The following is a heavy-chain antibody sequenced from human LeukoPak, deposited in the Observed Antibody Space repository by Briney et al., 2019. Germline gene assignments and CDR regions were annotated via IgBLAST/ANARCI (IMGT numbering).Heavy chain of an antibody. D-gene: IGHD6-13*01. V-gene: IGHV3-7*01. CDR1: GFTFSSYW. CDR3: ARDSFPIAAAGYYFDY. CDR2: IKQDGSEK. Sequence: GGSLRLSCAASGFTFSSYWMHWVRQAPGKGLEWVANIKQDGSEKYYVDSVKGRFTISRDNAKNSLYLQMNSLRAEDTAVYYCARDSFPIAAAGYYFDYWGQGTLVTVSS. J-gene: IGHJ4*02.